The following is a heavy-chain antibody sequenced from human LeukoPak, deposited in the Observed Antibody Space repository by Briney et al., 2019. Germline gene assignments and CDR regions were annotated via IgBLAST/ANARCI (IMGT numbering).Heavy chain of an antibody. CDR1: GFIFSSYG. CDR2: ISYDGGYK. D-gene: IGHD3-10*01. J-gene: IGHJ4*02. Sequence: GSLRLSCAASGFIFSSYGVHWVRQAPGKGLEWVAVISYDGGYKYYADSVKGRFTVSRDNSKNTLYLQMNSLRLEDTALYYCARDNIAGSGSSDWGQGTLVTVSS. V-gene: IGHV3-30*03. CDR3: ARDNIAGSGSSD.